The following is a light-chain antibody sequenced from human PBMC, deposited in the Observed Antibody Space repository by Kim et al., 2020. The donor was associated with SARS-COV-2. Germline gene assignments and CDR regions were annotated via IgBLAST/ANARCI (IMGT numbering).Light chain of an antibody. CDR1: KLEERF. Sequence: GAPGQAASITCSGDKLEERFASWFQQKPGQSPVLVIYEDTKRPSGIPERISGSTSGNTATLTISGTQAMDEADYYCQTWDSSTVVFGGGTQLTVL. CDR2: EDT. V-gene: IGLV3-1*01. J-gene: IGLJ3*02. CDR3: QTWDSSTVV.